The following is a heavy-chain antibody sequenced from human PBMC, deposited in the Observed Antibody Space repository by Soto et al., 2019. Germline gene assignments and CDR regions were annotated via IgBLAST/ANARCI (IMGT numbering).Heavy chain of an antibody. Sequence: EVQLVESGGGLVKPGGSLRLSCAASGFTFSSYSMNWVRQAPGKGLEWVSSISSSSSYIYYADSVKGRFTISRDNAKNSLYLQMNSLRAEDTAVYYCAREAYDSSAFGGYYYYGMDVWGQGTTVTVSS. D-gene: IGHD3-22*01. J-gene: IGHJ6*02. CDR1: GFTFSSYS. CDR2: ISSSSSYI. CDR3: AREAYDSSAFGGYYYYGMDV. V-gene: IGHV3-21*01.